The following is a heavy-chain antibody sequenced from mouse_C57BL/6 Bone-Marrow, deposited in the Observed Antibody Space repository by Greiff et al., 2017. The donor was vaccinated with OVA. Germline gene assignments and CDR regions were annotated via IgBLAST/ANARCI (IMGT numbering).Heavy chain of an antibody. CDR2: ISDGGSYT. D-gene: IGHD2-12*01. CDR1: GFTFSSYA. J-gene: IGHJ4*01. Sequence: EVMLVESGGGLVKPGGSLKLSCAASGFTFSSYAMSWVRQTPEKRLEWVATISDGGSYTYYPDNVKGRFTISRDNAKNNLYLQMSHLKSEDTAMYSCARDYRDAMNYWGQGTSVTVSS. CDR3: ARDYRDAMNY. V-gene: IGHV5-4*01.